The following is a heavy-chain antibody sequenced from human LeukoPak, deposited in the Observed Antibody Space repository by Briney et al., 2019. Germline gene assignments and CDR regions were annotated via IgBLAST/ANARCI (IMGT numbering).Heavy chain of an antibody. D-gene: IGHD3-10*01. V-gene: IGHV3-15*01. CDR3: ARGASYGSGSYWSDY. CDR2: IKSKIDGGTT. CDR1: GGSISSYY. J-gene: IGHJ4*02. Sequence: PSETLSLTCTVSGGSISSYYWSWVRQAPGKGLEWVGRIKSKIDGGTTDYAAPVKGRFTISRDDSKNTLYLQMNSLKTEDTAVYYCARGASYGSGSYWSDYWGQGTLVTVSS.